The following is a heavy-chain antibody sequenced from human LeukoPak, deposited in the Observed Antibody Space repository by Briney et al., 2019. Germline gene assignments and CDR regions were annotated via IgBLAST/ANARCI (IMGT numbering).Heavy chain of an antibody. CDR1: GYTFASYG. J-gene: IGHJ4*02. CDR3: AREPVAYYDSSGYYAD. V-gene: IGHV1-18*01. CDR2: VCVYNGHT. D-gene: IGHD3-22*01. Sequence: ASVKVSCKASGYTFASYGIRWVRQAPGQGLEWMGRVCVYNGHTNYAQKLQGRVTLTTDTSTCTAYMELRSLRADDTAVYYCAREPVAYYDSSGYYADWGQGTLVTVSS.